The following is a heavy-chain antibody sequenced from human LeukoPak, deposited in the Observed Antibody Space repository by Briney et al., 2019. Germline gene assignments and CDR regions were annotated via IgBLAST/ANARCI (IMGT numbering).Heavy chain of an antibody. V-gene: IGHV3-21*01. J-gene: IGHJ4*02. CDR1: GFTFSSYS. CDR3: ARESLYCSSTSCYYVY. Sequence: GGSLRLSCAASGFTFSSYSMNWVRQAPGKGLEWVSSISSSSSYIYYADSVKGRFTISRDNAKNSLYLQMNSPRAEDTAVYYCARESLYCSSTSCYYVYWGQGTLVTVSS. D-gene: IGHD2-2*01. CDR2: ISSSSSYI.